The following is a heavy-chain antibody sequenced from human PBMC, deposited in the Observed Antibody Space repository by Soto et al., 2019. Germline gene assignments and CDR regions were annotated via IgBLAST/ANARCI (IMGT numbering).Heavy chain of an antibody. V-gene: IGHV1-2*04. Sequence: QVQLVQSVAEVKKPGASVKVSCKASGYTFTVYYMHWVRQAPGQGLEWMGWINPNSGGTNYAQKLQGWVTITSDTSISTAYMELSRLRTDDTAVYYCPRWRGQYYYHVMHVWGQGPTVTFSS. CDR2: INPNSGGT. D-gene: IGHD3-10*01. J-gene: IGHJ6*02. CDR3: PRWRGQYYYHVMHV. CDR1: GYTFTVYY.